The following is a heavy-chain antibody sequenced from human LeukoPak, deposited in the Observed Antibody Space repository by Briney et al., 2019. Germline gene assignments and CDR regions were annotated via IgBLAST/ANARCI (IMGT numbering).Heavy chain of an antibody. CDR1: GGTFSSYA. D-gene: IGHD2-15*01. V-gene: IGHV1-69*05. Sequence: SVEVSCKASGGTFSSYAISWVRQAPGQGLEWMGGFILIFGTANYAQKVQGRVTITTDESTSTAYMELSSLRSEDTAVYYCARDPGFCSGGTCYPAYFDYWGQGTLVTVSS. J-gene: IGHJ4*02. CDR3: ARDPGFCSGGTCYPAYFDY. CDR2: FILIFGTA.